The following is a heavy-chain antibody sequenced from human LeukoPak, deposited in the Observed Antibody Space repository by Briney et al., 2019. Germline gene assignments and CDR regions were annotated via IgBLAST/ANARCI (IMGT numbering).Heavy chain of an antibody. V-gene: IGHV4-34*01. CDR1: GGSFSGYY. J-gene: IGHJ4*02. Sequence: SETLSLTCAVYGGSFSGYYWSWIRQPPGKGLEWIGEINHSGSTNYNPSLKSRVTISVGTSKNQFSLKLSSVTAADTAVYYCARNQGDYYDSSGLDYWGQGTLVTVSS. D-gene: IGHD3-22*01. CDR3: ARNQGDYYDSSGLDY. CDR2: INHSGST.